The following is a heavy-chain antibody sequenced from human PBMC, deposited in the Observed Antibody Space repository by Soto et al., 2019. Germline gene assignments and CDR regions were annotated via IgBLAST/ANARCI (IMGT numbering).Heavy chain of an antibody. CDR2: IDSSGSII. V-gene: IGHV3-11*01. CDR1: GFTFSDYY. CDR3: ARDLGYYDSSGYFDY. J-gene: IGHJ4*02. Sequence: PGGSLRLSCSASGFTFSDYYMSWIHQAPGKGLEWISYIDSSGSIIYYADSVKGRFTISRDNAKNSLYLQMNSLRAEDTAVYYCARDLGYYDSSGYFDYWGQGTLVTVSS. D-gene: IGHD3-22*01.